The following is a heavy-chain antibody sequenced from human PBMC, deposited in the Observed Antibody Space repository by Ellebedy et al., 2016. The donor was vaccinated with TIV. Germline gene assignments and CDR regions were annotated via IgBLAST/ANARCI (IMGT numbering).Heavy chain of an antibody. Sequence: AASVKVSCKASGGTLSNFAISWVRQAPGQGLEWMGGIIPVFGTARYAKKFQGRITITADMSTSTAYMEVSSLRSEDSALYYCARSMKPTIAPVGITFYAMDLWGPGTTVTVSS. D-gene: IGHD3-16*01. CDR3: ARSMKPTIAPVGITFYAMDL. J-gene: IGHJ6*02. V-gene: IGHV1-69*06. CDR1: GGTLSNFA. CDR2: IIPVFGTA.